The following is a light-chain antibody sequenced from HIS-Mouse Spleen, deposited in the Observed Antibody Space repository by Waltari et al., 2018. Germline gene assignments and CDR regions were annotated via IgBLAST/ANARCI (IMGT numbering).Light chain of an antibody. Sequence: DIQLTQSPSFLPASVGDRVTITCRASQGISSYLAWYQQKPGKAPKLLIYAASTLQSGVPSRFSGSGSGTECTLTISSLQPEDFATYYCQQLKSYPPTFGQGTKVEIK. V-gene: IGKV1-9*01. CDR3: QQLKSYPPT. CDR2: AAS. CDR1: QGISSY. J-gene: IGKJ1*01.